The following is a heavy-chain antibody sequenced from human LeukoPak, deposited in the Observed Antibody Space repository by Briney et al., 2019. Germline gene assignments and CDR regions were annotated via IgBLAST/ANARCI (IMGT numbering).Heavy chain of an antibody. CDR1: GYSFNSQG. J-gene: IGHJ3*02. CDR3: AREILRFDI. Sequence: ASVKVSCKASGYSFNSQGMNWVRQAPGQGLEWMGWINTDSGNPTYAQGFTGRFVFSVDSPVSTAYLQISNLMPEDTAKYYCAREILRFDIWGQGTTVTVSS. CDR2: INTDSGNP. V-gene: IGHV7-4-1*02.